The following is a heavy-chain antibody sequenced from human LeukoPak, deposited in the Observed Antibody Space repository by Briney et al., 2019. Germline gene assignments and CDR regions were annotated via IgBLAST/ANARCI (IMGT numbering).Heavy chain of an antibody. D-gene: IGHD5-18*01. CDR2: INSDGSIT. V-gene: IGHV3-74*01. J-gene: IGHJ6*02. CDR3: ARDAVDTANAV. Sequence: GGSLRLSCAASGFTFSSYAMSWVRQAPGKGLEWVSHINSDGSITSYADSVKGRFTISRDNAKNTLYLQMNSLRAEDTAVYYCARDAVDTANAVWGQGTTVTVSS. CDR1: GFTFSSYA.